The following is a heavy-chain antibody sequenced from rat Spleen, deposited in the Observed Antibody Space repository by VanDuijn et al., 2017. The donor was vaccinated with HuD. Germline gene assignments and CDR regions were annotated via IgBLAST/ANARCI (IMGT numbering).Heavy chain of an antibody. CDR1: GFSLTSDT. D-gene: IGHD5-1*01. Sequence: QVQLKESGPGLVQPSQTLSLTCTVSGFSLTSDTVHWVRQPPGKGREWMGGIWRDGSKAYNATLKSRLSISRDTSKSQVFLKMNSLQTDDAAIYFCTRPLGAFAYWGQGTLVIVSS. CDR3: TRPLGAFAY. CDR2: IWRDGSK. V-gene: IGHV2-1*01. J-gene: IGHJ3*01.